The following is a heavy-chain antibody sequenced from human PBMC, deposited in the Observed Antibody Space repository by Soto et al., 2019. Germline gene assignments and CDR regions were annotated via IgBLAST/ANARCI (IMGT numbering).Heavy chain of an antibody. J-gene: IGHJ4*02. D-gene: IGHD3-22*01. CDR2: ISAYNGNT. CDR1: GYTFTSYG. V-gene: IGHV1-18*01. CDR3: ARDYYDSSGYHLFDY. Sequence: GASVKVSCKASGYTFTSYGISWVRQAPGQGLEWMGWISAYNGNTNYAQKLQGRVTMTTDTSTSTAYMELRSLRSDDTAVYYCARDYYDSSGYHLFDYWGQGTLVTVSS.